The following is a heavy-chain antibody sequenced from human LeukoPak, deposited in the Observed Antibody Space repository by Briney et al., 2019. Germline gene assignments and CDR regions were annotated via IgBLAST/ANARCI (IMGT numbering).Heavy chain of an antibody. Sequence: GGSLRLSCAASGFTFSDYYMSWIRQAPGKGLEWVSYISSSSSYTNYADSVKGRFTISRDNAKNSLYLQMNSLRAGDTAVYYCARGLGGYYGSGSYSDAFDIWGQGTMVTVSS. CDR1: GFTFSDYY. CDR3: ARGLGGYYGSGSYSDAFDI. D-gene: IGHD3-10*01. J-gene: IGHJ3*02. V-gene: IGHV3-11*06. CDR2: ISSSSSYT.